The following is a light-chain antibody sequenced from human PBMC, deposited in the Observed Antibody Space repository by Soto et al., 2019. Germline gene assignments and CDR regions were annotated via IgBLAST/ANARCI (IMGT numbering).Light chain of an antibody. CDR1: QSLLHITGETF. CDR3: MQSTQLPPT. V-gene: IGKV2D-29*02. Sequence: VMTPHPLSLSVAPGQPASISCKSSQSLLHITGETFLFWYLQKPGQSPQLLIYEVSTRVSGVPDRFSGSGSGTDFTLEISRVETDDVGIYYCMQSTQLPPTFGQGTRLEI. CDR2: EVS. J-gene: IGKJ5*01.